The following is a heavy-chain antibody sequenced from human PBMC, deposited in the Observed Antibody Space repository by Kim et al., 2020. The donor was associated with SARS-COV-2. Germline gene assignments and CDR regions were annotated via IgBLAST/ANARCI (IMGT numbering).Heavy chain of an antibody. Sequence: GGSLRLSCAASGFTFSSYAMHWVRQAPGKGLEWVAVISYDGSNKYYADSVKGRFTISRDNSKNTLYLQMNSLRAEDTAVYYCARDLYVTAVAGEYYYYGMDVWGQGTTVTVSS. CDR1: GFTFSSYA. J-gene: IGHJ6*02. V-gene: IGHV3-30*04. CDR3: ARDLYVTAVAGEYYYYGMDV. D-gene: IGHD6-19*01. CDR2: ISYDGSNK.